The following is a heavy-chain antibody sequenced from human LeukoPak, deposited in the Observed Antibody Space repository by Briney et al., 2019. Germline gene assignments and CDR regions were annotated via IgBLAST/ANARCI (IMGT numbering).Heavy chain of an antibody. CDR1: GYTFTGYY. CDR2: INPNSGGT. CDR3: ARDGYSRSLYYYYYYMDV. V-gene: IGHV1-2*02. D-gene: IGHD6-13*01. J-gene: IGHJ6*03. Sequence: ASVKVSCKASGYTFTGYYMHWVRQAPGQGLEWMGWINPNSGGTNYAQKFQGRVTMTRDTSISTAYMELSRLRSDDTAVYYCARDGYSRSLYYYYYYMDVWGKGTTVTVSS.